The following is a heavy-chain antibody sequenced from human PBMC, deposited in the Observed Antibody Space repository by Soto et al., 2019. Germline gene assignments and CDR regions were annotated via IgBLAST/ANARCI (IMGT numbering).Heavy chain of an antibody. V-gene: IGHV4-39*01. D-gene: IGHD3-16*01. CDR1: GGSVSSSSYY. J-gene: IGHJ4*02. Sequence: QLQLQESGPGLVKPSETLSLTCTVSGGSVSSSSYYWGWVRKPPGKGLEWIGRVYYSGSTYYNPSLESRVSISVDKAKNQLSLKLMSLSAADTAVYYCGRLGGLATTSYHFDYWGQGALVTVSS. CDR3: GRLGGLATTSYHFDY. CDR2: VYYSGST.